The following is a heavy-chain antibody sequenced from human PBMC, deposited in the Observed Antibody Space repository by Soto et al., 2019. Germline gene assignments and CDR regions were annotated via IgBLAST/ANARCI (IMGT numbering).Heavy chain of an antibody. CDR2: INHSGST. CDR3: ARGKPLEWLSRFNYYYYYMDV. D-gene: IGHD3-3*01. J-gene: IGHJ6*03. V-gene: IGHV4-34*01. CDR1: GGSFSGYY. Sequence: PSDTLSLTCAVYGGSFSGYYWSWIRQPPGKGLEWIGEINHSGSTNYNPSLKSRVTISVDTSKNQFSLKLSSVTAADTAVYYCARGKPLEWLSRFNYYYYYMDVWGKGTTVTVSS.